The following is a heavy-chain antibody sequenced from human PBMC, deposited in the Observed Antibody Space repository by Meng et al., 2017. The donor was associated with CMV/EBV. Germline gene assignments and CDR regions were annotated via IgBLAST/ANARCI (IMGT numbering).Heavy chain of an antibody. V-gene: IGHV3-74*01. Sequence: GVTFRSDWMHWVRQAPGKGLVWVSRINSDGSSTSYADSVKGRFTISRDNAKNTLYLQMNSLRAEDTAVYYCARDMYSVDTAMGSFDYWGQGTLVTVSS. CDR3: ARDMYSVDTAMGSFDY. CDR2: INSDGSST. D-gene: IGHD5-18*01. J-gene: IGHJ4*02. CDR1: GVTFRSDW.